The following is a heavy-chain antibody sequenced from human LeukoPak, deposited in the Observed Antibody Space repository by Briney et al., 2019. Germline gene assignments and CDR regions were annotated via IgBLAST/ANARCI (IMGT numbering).Heavy chain of an antibody. CDR2: INAYNGNT. J-gene: IGHJ5*02. V-gene: IGHV1-18*01. CDR1: GYTFTRYG. Sequence: ASVKVSCKASGYTFTRYGISWVRQAPGQGLEWMGWINAYNGNTNYAQKLQGRVTMTTDTATSTAYMELRSLRSDDTAVYYCARGARQWLSNWFDPWGQGTLVTVSS. D-gene: IGHD6-19*01. CDR3: ARGARQWLSNWFDP.